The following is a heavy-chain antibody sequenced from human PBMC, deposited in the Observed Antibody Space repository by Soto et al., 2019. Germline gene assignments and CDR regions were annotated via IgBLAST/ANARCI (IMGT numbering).Heavy chain of an antibody. CDR1: GFSFGDYA. V-gene: IGHV3-49*04. D-gene: IGHD3-10*01. Sequence: LRLSCTAAGFSFGDYAMSWVRQAPGTGLEWVGFIRSKPYAGPTEYAASVKGRFTISRDDSKNIAYLQMSSLKTDDTAGYYCPRVPTISYSDYFDHWGQGTLVTGSS. CDR2: IRSKPYAGPT. CDR3: PRVPTISYSDYFDH. J-gene: IGHJ4*02.